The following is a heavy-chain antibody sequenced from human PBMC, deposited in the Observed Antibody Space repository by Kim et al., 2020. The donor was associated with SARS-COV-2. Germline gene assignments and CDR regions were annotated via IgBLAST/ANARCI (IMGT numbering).Heavy chain of an antibody. Sequence: GSLRLSCAASGFTFTTYGMSWVRQAPGKGLEWVSGVSDSGGSTYYADSVKGRFTISRDNSRSTLYLQMNSLRAEDTAVYYCAFRIAIFGVVIIPPSDYWGQGILVTVSS. V-gene: IGHV3-23*01. CDR2: VSDSGGST. J-gene: IGHJ4*02. CDR3: AFRIAIFGVVIIPPSDY. D-gene: IGHD3-3*01. CDR1: GFTFTTYG.